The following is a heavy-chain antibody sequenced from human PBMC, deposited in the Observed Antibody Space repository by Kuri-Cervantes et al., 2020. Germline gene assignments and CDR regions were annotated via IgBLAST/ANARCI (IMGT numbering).Heavy chain of an antibody. D-gene: IGHD2-15*01. J-gene: IGHJ4*02. Sequence: GESLKISCAASRFSLSSYAMHWVRQAPGKGLEWLTAISFDGSGQLYAGSVKGRFTVSRDNSKNTLYLQMNSLRAEDTAVYYCAKGGTTSHCSGGSCYGGYFDYWGQGTLVTVSS. CDR2: ISFDGSGQ. CDR3: AKGGTTSHCSGGSCYGGYFDY. V-gene: IGHV3-30*07. CDR1: RFSLSSYA.